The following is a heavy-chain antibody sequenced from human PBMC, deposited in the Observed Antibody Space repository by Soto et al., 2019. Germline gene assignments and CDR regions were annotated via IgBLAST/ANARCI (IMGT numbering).Heavy chain of an antibody. D-gene: IGHD5-12*01. CDR2: IIPMFGAP. J-gene: IGHJ6*02. CDR3: ARRDGYNSDHYYGMDV. V-gene: IGHV1-69*01. CDR1: GGSFSRYA. Sequence: QVQLVQSGAEVKKPGSSVKLSCKASGGSFSRYAVSWVRQAPGQGLEWMGGIIPMFGAPNYAQKFQGRVTITADESTRTVYMKLSSLRSEDTAVYCCARRDGYNSDHYYGMDVWGQGTTVTVSS.